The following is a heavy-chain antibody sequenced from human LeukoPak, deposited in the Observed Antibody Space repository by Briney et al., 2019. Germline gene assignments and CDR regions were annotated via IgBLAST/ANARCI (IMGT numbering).Heavy chain of an antibody. Sequence: GTSVKVSCKASGFTFTSSAMQWVRQARGQRLEWIGWIVVGSGNTNYAQKLQERVTITRDMSTSTAYMELSSLRSEDTAVYYCAADPLYDSSGYYHSYGMDVWGQGTTVTVSS. J-gene: IGHJ6*02. CDR2: IVVGSGNT. CDR3: AADPLYDSSGYYHSYGMDV. CDR1: GFTFTSSA. D-gene: IGHD3-22*01. V-gene: IGHV1-58*02.